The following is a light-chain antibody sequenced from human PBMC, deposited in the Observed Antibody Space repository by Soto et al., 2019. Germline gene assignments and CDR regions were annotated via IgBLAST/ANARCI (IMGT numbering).Light chain of an antibody. CDR3: SSYTSSTTRV. J-gene: IGLJ2*01. Sequence: QSVLTQPASVSGSPGQSITISCTGTSSDVGGYNYVSWYQQHPGKAPKLLIYEVSNRPSGLSNRFSGSKSGNTASLTISGLQAEDEADYYCSSYTSSTTRVFXGGTKVTVL. CDR1: SSDVGGYNY. CDR2: EVS. V-gene: IGLV2-14*01.